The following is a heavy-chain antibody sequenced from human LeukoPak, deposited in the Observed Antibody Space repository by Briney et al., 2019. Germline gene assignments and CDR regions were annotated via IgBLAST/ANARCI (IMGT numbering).Heavy chain of an antibody. J-gene: IGHJ5*02. Sequence: SETLSLTCTVSGGSISSSSYYWGWIRQPPEKGLEWIGSIYYSGSTYYNPSLKSRVTISVDTSKNQFSLKLSSVTAADTAVYYCARVGYYGSGILNWFDPWGQGTLVTVSS. CDR3: ARVGYYGSGILNWFDP. D-gene: IGHD3-10*01. CDR2: IYYSGST. V-gene: IGHV4-39*07. CDR1: GGSISSSSYY.